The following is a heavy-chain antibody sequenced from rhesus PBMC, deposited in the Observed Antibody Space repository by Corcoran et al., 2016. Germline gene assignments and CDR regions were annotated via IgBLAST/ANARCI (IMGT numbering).Heavy chain of an antibody. Sequence: EVQLVESGGGVVQPGGSLRLSCAASGFTFDDYAMHWVRQAPGKGLEWVSGFSWSGGSTYYADSVKGQFTISRDNAKNSLYLQMGSLRAEDTALYYCARVASNYGYFDYWGQGVLVTVSS. CDR2: FSWSGGST. CDR3: ARVASNYGYFDY. J-gene: IGHJ4*01. V-gene: IGHV3-201*01. D-gene: IGHD4-23*01. CDR1: GFTFDDYA.